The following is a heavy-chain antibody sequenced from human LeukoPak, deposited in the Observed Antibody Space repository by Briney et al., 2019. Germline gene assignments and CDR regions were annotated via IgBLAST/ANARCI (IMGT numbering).Heavy chain of an antibody. CDR2: ISGSGGNT. D-gene: IGHD6-19*01. J-gene: IGHJ3*02. CDR3: AKDQWTWRADDAFDI. CDR1: GFTFSSYA. Sequence: PGRSLRLSCAASGFTFSSYAMSSVGQAPGKGLEWVSAISGSGGNTYYADSVKGRFTISRDNSKNTLYLQMNSLRAEDTAVYYCAKDQWTWRADDAFDIWGQGTMVTVSS. V-gene: IGHV3-23*01.